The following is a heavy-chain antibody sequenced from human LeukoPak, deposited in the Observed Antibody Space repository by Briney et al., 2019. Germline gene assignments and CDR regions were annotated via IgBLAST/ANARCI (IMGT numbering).Heavy chain of an antibody. CDR1: GFTLSSYG. CDR3: AKDSYYDSSGYYPYYYYYYYMDV. Sequence: GGSLRLSCAASGFTLSSYGMHWVRQAPGKGLEWVAFIRYDGSNKYYADSVKGRFTISRDNSKNTLYLQMNSLRAEDTAVYYCAKDSYYDSSGYYPYYYYYYYMDVWGKGTTVTISS. V-gene: IGHV3-30*02. CDR2: IRYDGSNK. J-gene: IGHJ6*03. D-gene: IGHD3-22*01.